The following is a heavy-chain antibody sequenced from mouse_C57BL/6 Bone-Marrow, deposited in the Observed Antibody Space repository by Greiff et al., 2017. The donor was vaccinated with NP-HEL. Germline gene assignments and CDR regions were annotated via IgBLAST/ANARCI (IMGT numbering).Heavy chain of an antibody. CDR2: IHPNSGST. CDR3: AWGNYDYYYAMDY. J-gene: IGHJ4*01. CDR1: GYTFTSYW. Sequence: VQLQQSGAELVKPGASVKLSCKASGYTFTSYWMHWVKQRPGQGLEWIGMIHPNSGSTNYNEKFKSKATLTVDKSSSTAYMQLSSLTSEDSAVYYCAWGNYDYYYAMDYWGQGTSVTVSS. D-gene: IGHD2-1*01. V-gene: IGHV1-64*01.